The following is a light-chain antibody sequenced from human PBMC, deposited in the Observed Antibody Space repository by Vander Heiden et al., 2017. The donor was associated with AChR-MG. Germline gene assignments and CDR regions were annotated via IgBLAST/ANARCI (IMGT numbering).Light chain of an antibody. CDR3: QQYSRTPYT. V-gene: IGKV4-1*01. CDR1: QRVLYSANNKNY. Sequence: DIVMTQSPDSLAVSLGERATINCKSSQRVLYSANNKNYIVWYQQKREQPPKMLIYWASSRESGVSDRFSGSGSGTDFTLTISSLQDEDVAVYCWQQYSRTPYTFGQGTKLEIK. J-gene: IGKJ2*01. CDR2: WAS.